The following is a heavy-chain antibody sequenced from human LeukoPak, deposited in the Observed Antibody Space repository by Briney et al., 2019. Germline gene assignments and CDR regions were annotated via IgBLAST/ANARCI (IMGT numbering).Heavy chain of an antibody. D-gene: IGHD4-23*01. J-gene: IGHJ1*01. CDR1: GFTFDDYG. CDR2: ISYDGSNK. Sequence: GGSLRLSCAASGFTFDDYGMNWVRHAPGKGLEWVAVISYDGSNKYYADSVKGRFTISRDNSKNTLYLQMNSLRAEDTAVYYCAKGGWAYGGNSAEYFQHWGQGTLVTVSS. CDR3: AKGGWAYGGNSAEYFQH. V-gene: IGHV3-30*18.